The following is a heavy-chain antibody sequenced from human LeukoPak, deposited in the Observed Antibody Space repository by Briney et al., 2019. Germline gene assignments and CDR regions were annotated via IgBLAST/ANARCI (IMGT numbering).Heavy chain of an antibody. V-gene: IGHV3-66*01. Sequence: GGSLRLSCAASGFTVSSTYMSWVRQAPGKGLEWVSVIYNGGSTYYADFVKGRFTISRDNSKNTVYLQMNSLRAEDTAVYYCARDGEYSYGYGFDYWGQGTLVTVSS. CDR2: IYNGGST. CDR3: ARDGEYSYGYGFDY. J-gene: IGHJ4*02. D-gene: IGHD5-18*01. CDR1: GFTVSSTY.